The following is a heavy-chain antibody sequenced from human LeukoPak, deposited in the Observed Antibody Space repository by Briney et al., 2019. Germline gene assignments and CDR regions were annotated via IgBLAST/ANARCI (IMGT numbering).Heavy chain of an antibody. D-gene: IGHD5-24*01. V-gene: IGHV3-23*01. Sequence: GGSLRLSCAASGFILSSYGMSWVRQAPGRGLEWVSTINGRGDSTYYGDSVKGRFTISRDNAKNSLYLQMNSLRVEDTAVYYCAKEGRSLQTYWGQGTLVTVSS. CDR1: GFILSSYG. CDR3: AKEGRSLQTY. J-gene: IGHJ4*02. CDR2: INGRGDST.